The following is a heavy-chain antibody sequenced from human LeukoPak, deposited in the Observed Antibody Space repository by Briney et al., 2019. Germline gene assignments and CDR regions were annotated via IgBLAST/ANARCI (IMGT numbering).Heavy chain of an antibody. D-gene: IGHD2-2*01. CDR2: INHSGST. V-gene: IGHV4-34*01. CDR1: GGSFSDFY. Sequence: SETLSLTCAVYGGSFSDFYWSWIRQSPGKGLEWIGQINHSGSTNYNPSLKSRVTISGDTSKNQFSLNLNSVTAADTAVYYCARVSLSAFDPWGQGTLVTVSS. J-gene: IGHJ5*02. CDR3: ARVSLSAFDP.